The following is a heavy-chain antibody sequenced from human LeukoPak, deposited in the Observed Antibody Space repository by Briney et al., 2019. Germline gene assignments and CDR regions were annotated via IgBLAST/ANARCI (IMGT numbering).Heavy chain of an antibody. CDR3: ARDSVEYSSSRNFDY. Sequence: VASVKVSCKASGGTFSSYAISWVRQAPGQGLEWMGGIIPIFGTANYAQKFQGRVTITADESTSPAYMELSSLRSEDTAVYYCARDSVEYSSSRNFDYWGQGTLVTVSS. J-gene: IGHJ4*02. D-gene: IGHD6-6*01. V-gene: IGHV1-69*13. CDR2: IIPIFGTA. CDR1: GGTFSSYA.